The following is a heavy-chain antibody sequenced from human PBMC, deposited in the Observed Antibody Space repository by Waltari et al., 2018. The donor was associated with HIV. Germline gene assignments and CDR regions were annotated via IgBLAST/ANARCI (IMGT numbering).Heavy chain of an antibody. CDR1: GCTFSTFA. D-gene: IGHD6-6*01. CDR2: FWSDGAEI. Sequence: QVQLVESGGGVVQPGTSLTLSCAVSGCTFSTFAIHWVRQSTGKGLEWLAVFWSDGAEISYADSVKGRFTVSKDSSQKTLYLHLTSLRAEDTALYYCARGYSSSRWIPLYHWGRGTLVTVSS. CDR3: ARGYSSSRWIPLYH. V-gene: IGHV3-33*01. J-gene: IGHJ4*02.